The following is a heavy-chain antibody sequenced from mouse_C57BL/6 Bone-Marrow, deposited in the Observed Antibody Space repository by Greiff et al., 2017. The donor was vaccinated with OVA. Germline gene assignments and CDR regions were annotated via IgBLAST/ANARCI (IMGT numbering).Heavy chain of an antibody. J-gene: IGHJ2*01. CDR2: IYPSDSET. CDR3: ARGDPPYYFDF. Sequence: VQLQQSGAELVRPWSSVKLFFKASGYTFPSYWMHWVKQRPIQGLEWVGNIYPSDSETHYNQKFKDKATLTVDKYSNTAYMRHSSLTSEDSAVFYCARGDPPYYFDFWGQGTTLTVSS. CDR1: GYTFPSYW. V-gene: IGHV1-52*01.